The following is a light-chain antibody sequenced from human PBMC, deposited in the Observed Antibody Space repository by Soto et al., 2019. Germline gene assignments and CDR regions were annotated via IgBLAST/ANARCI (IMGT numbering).Light chain of an antibody. J-gene: IGKJ4*01. V-gene: IGKV3-15*01. Sequence: EIVMTQSPATLSASPGEGATLSCKASQNVYNNLAWYQQKPGQPPRLLIYDASTWATGISARFSGSAYGTEFTLTISSLQSEDFAVYFCQQCRNWPLTFGGGTKVEIK. CDR1: QNVYNN. CDR2: DAS. CDR3: QQCRNWPLT.